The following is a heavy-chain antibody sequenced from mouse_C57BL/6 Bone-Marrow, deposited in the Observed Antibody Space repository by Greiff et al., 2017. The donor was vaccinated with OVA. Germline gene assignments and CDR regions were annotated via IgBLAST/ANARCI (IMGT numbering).Heavy chain of an antibody. Sequence: VQLQQSGAELVRPGASVTLSCKASGYTFTDYEMHWVKQTPVHGLEWIGAIDPETGGTAYNQTFKGKAILTADKSSSTAYMELRSLTSEDSAVDYLTRELLTFMDYWGQGTSVTVSS. CDR3: TRELLTFMDY. CDR1: GYTFTDYE. J-gene: IGHJ4*01. V-gene: IGHV1-15*01. CDR2: IDPETGGT. D-gene: IGHD1-3*01.